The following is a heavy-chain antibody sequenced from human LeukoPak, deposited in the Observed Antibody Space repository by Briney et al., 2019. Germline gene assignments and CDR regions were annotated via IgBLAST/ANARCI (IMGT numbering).Heavy chain of an antibody. Sequence: PGGSLRLSCAASGFTFSTYSITWVRQAPGKGLEWVSSISRGSSDISYADSVEGRFTISRDNAKYSLYLQVNSLRAEDTAVYYCARLTGVVNSFDYWGQGTLVTVSS. CDR2: ISRGSSDI. CDR3: ARLTGVVNSFDY. CDR1: GFTFSTYS. J-gene: IGHJ4*02. V-gene: IGHV3-21*01. D-gene: IGHD5-18*01.